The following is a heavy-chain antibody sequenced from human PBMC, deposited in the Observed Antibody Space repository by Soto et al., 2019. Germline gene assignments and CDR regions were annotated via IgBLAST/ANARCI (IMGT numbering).Heavy chain of an antibody. Sequence: ASVKVSCKASGYTFTSYYMHWVRQAPGQGLEWMGIINPSGGSTSYAQKFQGRVTMTRDTSTSTVYMELSSLRSEDTAVYYCARDRGYGDYLNWFDPWGQGTLVTVSS. CDR3: ARDRGYGDYLNWFDP. D-gene: IGHD4-17*01. J-gene: IGHJ5*02. V-gene: IGHV1-46*01. CDR2: INPSGGST. CDR1: GYTFTSYY.